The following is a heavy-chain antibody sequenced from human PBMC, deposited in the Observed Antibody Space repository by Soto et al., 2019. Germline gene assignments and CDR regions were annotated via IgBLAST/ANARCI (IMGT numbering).Heavy chain of an antibody. D-gene: IGHD2-8*02. CDR3: AKDSPVLTV. J-gene: IGHJ6*02. CDR1: GLTFSIYG. Sequence: EVQLLESGGGLVQPGGSLRLSCAASGLTFSIYGMSWVRQAPGKGLEWVSALDGSGDATYYADSVKGRFTISRDNSKNTLFLQMNSLRAEDAAIYYCAKDSPVLTVWGQGTTVTVSS. V-gene: IGHV3-23*01. CDR2: LDGSGDAT.